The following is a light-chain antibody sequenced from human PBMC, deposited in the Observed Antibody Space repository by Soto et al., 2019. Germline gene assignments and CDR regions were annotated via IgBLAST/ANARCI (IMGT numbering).Light chain of an antibody. CDR3: QQFRTYPLT. CDR2: TAS. V-gene: IGKV1-9*01. CDR1: QGINSY. J-gene: IGKJ4*01. Sequence: EILMTQSPATLSVSPGERAILSCRASQGINSYLAWYQQKPGQAPKLLIYTASTLQNGVPSRFSGSGSGTEFTLTISSLQPEDFATYYCQQFRTYPLTFGGGTKV.